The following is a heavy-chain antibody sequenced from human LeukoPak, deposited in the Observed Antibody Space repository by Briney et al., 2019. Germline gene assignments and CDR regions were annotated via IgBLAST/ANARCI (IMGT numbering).Heavy chain of an antibody. Sequence: PGGSLRLSCAASGFTFSTYWMHWVRQAPGKGLVWVSRIDRDGSSTSYADSVKGRFTISRDNAKNTLYLQMNSLRAEDTAVYYCARVTVVAAASYNWFVPWGQGTLVTVSS. J-gene: IGHJ5*02. CDR2: IDRDGSST. D-gene: IGHD2-15*01. CDR3: ARVTVVAAASYNWFVP. V-gene: IGHV3-74*01. CDR1: GFTFSTYW.